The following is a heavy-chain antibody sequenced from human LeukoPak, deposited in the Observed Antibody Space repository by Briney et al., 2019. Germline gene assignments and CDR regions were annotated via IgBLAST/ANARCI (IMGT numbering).Heavy chain of an antibody. D-gene: IGHD2-2*01. Sequence: GGSLRLSCAASGFTFSSYAMSWVRQAPGKGLEWVSAISGSGGSTYYADSVKGRFTISRDNSKNTLYLQMNSLRAEDTAVYYCANDLTVVVPAAAYDDAFDIWGQGTMVTVSS. CDR2: ISGSGGST. J-gene: IGHJ3*02. CDR3: ANDLTVVVPAAAYDDAFDI. CDR1: GFTFSSYA. V-gene: IGHV3-23*01.